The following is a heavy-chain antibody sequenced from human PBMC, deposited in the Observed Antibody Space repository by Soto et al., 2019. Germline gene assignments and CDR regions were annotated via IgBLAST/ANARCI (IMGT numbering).Heavy chain of an antibody. Sequence: SETLSLTCTVCGGSISSYYCSWIRQPAWKGLEWIGRIYTSGITNYNPSLKSRVTMSVDTSKNQFSLKLSSVTAAETAVYYCARVGYYGMDVWGQGTTVAVSS. V-gene: IGHV4-4*07. CDR3: ARVGYYGMDV. CDR1: GGSISSYY. J-gene: IGHJ6*02. CDR2: IYTSGIT.